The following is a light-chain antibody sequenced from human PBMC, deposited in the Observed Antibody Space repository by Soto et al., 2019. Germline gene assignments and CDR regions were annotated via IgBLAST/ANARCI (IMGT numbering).Light chain of an antibody. CDR1: QSGSSY. J-gene: IGKJ1*01. CDR3: QQLNSYPQT. V-gene: IGKV3-15*01. Sequence: EIVLTQSPATLSLSPGERATLSCRASQSGSSYLAWYQQKPGQAPRLFIYGASTRATGIPARFSGSGSGTDFTLTISVLQPEDSATYYCQQLNSYPQTFGQGTKVDI. CDR2: GAS.